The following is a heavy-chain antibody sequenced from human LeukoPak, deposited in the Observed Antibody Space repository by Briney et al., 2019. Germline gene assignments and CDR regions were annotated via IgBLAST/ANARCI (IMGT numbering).Heavy chain of an antibody. Sequence: SLKICSKASGYTCTGDYMQCVRQAPAQGLEGMGWINPNSGGTNYTQKFQGRVTMTRDTSISTAYMELSTLRSDDTAVYYCASRGGTYYDFWSGQHLDYWGQGTLVTVSS. CDR3: ASRGGTYYDFWSGQHLDY. CDR1: GYTCTGDY. V-gene: IGHV1-2*02. CDR2: INPNSGGT. D-gene: IGHD3-3*01. J-gene: IGHJ4*02.